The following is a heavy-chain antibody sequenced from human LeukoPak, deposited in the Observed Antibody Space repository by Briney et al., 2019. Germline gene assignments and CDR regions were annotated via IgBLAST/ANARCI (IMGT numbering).Heavy chain of an antibody. V-gene: IGHV4-34*01. J-gene: IGHJ4*02. CDR2: INHSGST. CDR3: ARAVVAIQLWSTAPYYFDY. D-gene: IGHD5-18*01. CDR1: GGSFSGCY. Sequence: SETLSLTCAVYGGSFSGCYWSWIRQPPGKGLEWIGEINHSGSTNYNPSLKSRVTISVDTSKNQFSLKLSSVTAADTAVYYCARAVVAIQLWSTAPYYFDYWGQGTLVTVSS.